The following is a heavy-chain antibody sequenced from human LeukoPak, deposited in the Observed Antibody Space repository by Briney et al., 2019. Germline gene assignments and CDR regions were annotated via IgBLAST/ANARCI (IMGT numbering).Heavy chain of an antibody. D-gene: IGHD2-21*02. CDR2: IYYSGST. J-gene: IGHJ5*02. CDR1: GYSISSSNSY. CDR3: ARKLTGFDP. V-gene: IGHV4-61*05. Sequence: SSETLSLTCTVSGYSISSSNSYWGWIRQPPGKGLEWIGYIYYSGSTNYNPSLKSRVTISVDTSKNQFSLKLSSVTAADTAVYYCARKLTGFDPWGQGTLVTVSS.